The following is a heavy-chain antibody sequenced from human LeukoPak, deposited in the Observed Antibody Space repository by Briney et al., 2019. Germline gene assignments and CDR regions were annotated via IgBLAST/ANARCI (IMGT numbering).Heavy chain of an antibody. J-gene: IGHJ4*02. CDR2: IRSKTNNYAT. CDR3: ARDLLYYDSSGGDY. D-gene: IGHD3-22*01. CDR1: GFTFSGSA. V-gene: IGHV3-73*01. Sequence: PGGSLRLSCAASGFTFSGSALHWVRQASGKGLEWIGRIRSKTNNYATTYAASVTGRFTISRDDAENTAYLQMNSLRAEDTAVYYCARDLLYYDSSGGDYWGQGTLVTVSS.